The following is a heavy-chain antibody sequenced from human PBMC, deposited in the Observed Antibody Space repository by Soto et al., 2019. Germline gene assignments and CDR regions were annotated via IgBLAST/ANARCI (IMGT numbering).Heavy chain of an antibody. CDR1: GFTFSRNA. Sequence: ELQLLESGGGLVQPGGSLGLSCAASGFTFSRNAMSWVRQAPGKGLEWVSGISSSGGATYYADSVKGRFTISRDNSKNTLYLQMKSLGVDDTGVYYCAKDRYDFWSAYSGPRGQGTLVTVSS. D-gene: IGHD3-3*01. V-gene: IGHV3-23*01. J-gene: IGHJ5*02. CDR3: AKDRYDFWSAYSGP. CDR2: ISSSGGAT.